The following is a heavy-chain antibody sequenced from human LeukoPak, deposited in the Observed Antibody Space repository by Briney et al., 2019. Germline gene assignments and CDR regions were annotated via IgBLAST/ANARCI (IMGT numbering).Heavy chain of an antibody. J-gene: IGHJ4*02. CDR2: ISSSSSYI. CDR3: ARGDIVVVPAAVYFDY. V-gene: IGHV3-21*01. Sequence: GGSLRLSCAASGFTFSSYSMNWVRQAPGKWLEWVSSISSSSSYIYYADSVKGRFTISRDNAKNSLYLQMNSLRAEDTAVYYCARGDIVVVPAAVYFDYWGQGTLVTVSS. D-gene: IGHD2-2*01. CDR1: GFTFSSYS.